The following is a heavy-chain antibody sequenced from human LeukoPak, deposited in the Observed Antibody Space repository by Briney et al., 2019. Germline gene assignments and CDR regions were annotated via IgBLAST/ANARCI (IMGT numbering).Heavy chain of an antibody. D-gene: IGHD6-19*01. CDR2: IYTSGST. V-gene: IGHV4-4*09. CDR1: GGSISSYY. Sequence: SETLSLTCTVSGGSISSYYWSWIRQPPGKGLGWIGYIYTSGSTNYNPSLKSRVTLSVDTSKNQFSLKLSSVTAADTAVYYCARHGSSGWPSYYMDVWGKGTTVTVSS. J-gene: IGHJ6*03. CDR3: ARHGSSGWPSYYMDV.